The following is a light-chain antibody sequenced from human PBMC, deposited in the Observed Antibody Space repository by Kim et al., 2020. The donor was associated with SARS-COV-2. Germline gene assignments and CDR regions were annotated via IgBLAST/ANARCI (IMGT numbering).Light chain of an antibody. CDR2: GAS. CDR3: LQHSTYPIT. J-gene: IGKJ5*01. Sequence: SEGERVTITGRASQDIRNDLGWYQQNPGRAPKRLIYGASSSESGVPSRVSGSGSGTEFTLTISSVQPEDFATYFCLQHSTYPITFGQGTRLEIK. CDR1: QDIRND. V-gene: IGKV1-17*01.